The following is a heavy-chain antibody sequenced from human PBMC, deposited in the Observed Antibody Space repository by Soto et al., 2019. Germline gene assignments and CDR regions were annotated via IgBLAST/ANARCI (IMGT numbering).Heavy chain of an antibody. Sequence: QVQLVESGGGLVKPGGSLRLSCAASGFTFSDYYMSWIRQAPGKGLEWVSYISSSSSYTNYADSVKGRFTISRDNAKNALYLQMNSLRAEDTALYYCARDLIRGGTDRGAYSYYGMDVWGQGTTVTVSS. D-gene: IGHD1-26*01. V-gene: IGHV3-11*06. CDR3: ARDLIRGGTDRGAYSYYGMDV. CDR1: GFTFSDYY. CDR2: ISSSSSYT. J-gene: IGHJ6*02.